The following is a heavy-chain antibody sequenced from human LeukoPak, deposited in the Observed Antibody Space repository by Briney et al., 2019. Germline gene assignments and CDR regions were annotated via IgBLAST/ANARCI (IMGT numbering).Heavy chain of an antibody. J-gene: IGHJ5*02. D-gene: IGHD6-19*01. CDR3: ARSHSGWQGHNNWFDP. CDR2: IYHTGST. Sequence: PSETLSLTCEVSGYSISSDKYWGWIRQPPGKGLGWIGTIYHTGSTYYNSSLKSRISISVDTSKNQFSLMFTSVSAADTAVYYCARSHSGWQGHNNWFDPWGQGTLVTVSS. CDR1: GYSISSDKY. V-gene: IGHV4-38-2*01.